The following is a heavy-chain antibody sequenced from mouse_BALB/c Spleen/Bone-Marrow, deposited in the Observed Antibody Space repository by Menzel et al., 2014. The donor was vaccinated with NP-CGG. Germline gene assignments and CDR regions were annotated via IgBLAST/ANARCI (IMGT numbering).Heavy chain of an antibody. J-gene: IGHJ2*01. CDR2: IDPSDSET. V-gene: IGHV1-61*01. CDR1: GYTFTGYW. Sequence: VQLQQSGAELVRPGASVKLSCKASGYTFTGYWMNRVKQRPGQGLEWIGMIDPSDSETHYNQMFKDKATLSVDKSSSTAHMQLSSLTSDDSAVYYCARKYGIGGDYWGQGTTLTVSS. CDR3: ARKYGIGGDY. D-gene: IGHD2-10*02.